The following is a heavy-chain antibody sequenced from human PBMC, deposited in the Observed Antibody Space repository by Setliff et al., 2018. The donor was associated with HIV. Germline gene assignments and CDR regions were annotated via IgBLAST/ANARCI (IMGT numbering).Heavy chain of an antibody. J-gene: IGHJ4*02. D-gene: IGHD3-10*01. CDR1: GNSFSGYH. CDR3: ARSIYGSGTSPLDV. Sequence: PSETLSLPCNYSGNSFSGYHWNWIRQPAGKGLEWLGRIYYTGSTEYNPSLKSRLTMSMYTSKDQFSLRLVSLTTADTAVYYCARSIYGSGTSPLDVWGPGTLVTVSS. CDR2: IYYTGST. V-gene: IGHV4-4*07.